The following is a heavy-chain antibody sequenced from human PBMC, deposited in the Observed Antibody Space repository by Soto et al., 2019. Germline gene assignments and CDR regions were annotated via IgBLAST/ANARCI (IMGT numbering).Heavy chain of an antibody. CDR2: ISGSGGST. CDR1: GFTFGSYA. Sequence: GGSLRLSCAASGFTFGSYAMSGVRHGPVKGLEWVSAISGSGGSTYYADSVKGRFTISRDNSKNTLYLQMNSLRAEDTAVYYCAKGSPAAGFHFDYWGQGTLVTVSS. J-gene: IGHJ4*02. V-gene: IGHV3-23*01. CDR3: AKGSPAAGFHFDY. D-gene: IGHD6-13*01.